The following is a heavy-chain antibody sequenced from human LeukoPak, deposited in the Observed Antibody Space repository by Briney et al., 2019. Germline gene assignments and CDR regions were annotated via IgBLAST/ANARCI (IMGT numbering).Heavy chain of an antibody. Sequence: GGSLRLSCAASGFTFSSYRMNWVRQAPGKGLEWVSYISSSSNTIYDADSVKGRFTISRDNAKNSLYLQMNSLRAEDTAVYYCAKVKGGKQLVGPYYYYYGMDVWGQGTTVTVSS. CDR2: ISSSSNTI. D-gene: IGHD6-6*01. J-gene: IGHJ6*02. V-gene: IGHV3-48*01. CDR3: AKVKGGKQLVGPYYYYYGMDV. CDR1: GFTFSSYR.